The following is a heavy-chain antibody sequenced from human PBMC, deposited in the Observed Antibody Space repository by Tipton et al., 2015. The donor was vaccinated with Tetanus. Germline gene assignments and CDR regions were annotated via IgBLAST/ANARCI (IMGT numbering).Heavy chain of an antibody. V-gene: IGHV4-31*03. CDR2: VYYSGSNS. J-gene: IGHJ4*02. Sequence: TLSLTCSVSGASISSGGYYWSWVRQHPEKGLEWIGYVYYSGSNSYYNPALKSRVTVSLETSKNQFFLKLRSVTAADTAVYFCARVRGRQSYGFVGCFDYWGQGRLVTVSS. CDR1: GASISSGGYY. D-gene: IGHD3-16*02. CDR3: ARVRGRQSYGFVGCFDY.